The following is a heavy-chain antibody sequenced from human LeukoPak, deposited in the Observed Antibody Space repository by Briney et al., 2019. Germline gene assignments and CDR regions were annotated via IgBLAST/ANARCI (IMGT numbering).Heavy chain of an antibody. CDR1: GAPVNFYY. D-gene: IGHD3-10*01. V-gene: IGHV4-4*07. Sequence: TSETLSLTCTVSGAPVNFYYLSWIRHSAEKGLEWIGRIYSRENTNYNPSLKSRVTLSVDTSRNQFSLMLSSVTAADTAVYYCAKESRLGGASGSHHFDYWGQGVLVTVSS. CDR3: AKESRLGGASGSHHFDY. J-gene: IGHJ4*02. CDR2: IYSRENT.